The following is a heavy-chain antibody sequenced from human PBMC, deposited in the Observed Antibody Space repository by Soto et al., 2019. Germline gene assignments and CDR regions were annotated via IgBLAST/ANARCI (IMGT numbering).Heavy chain of an antibody. V-gene: IGHV1-2*04. CDR2: VNPDSGGT. CDR3: ARGDRVGYCSGTSCSYYYYYMDV. CDR1: GYTFTGYY. D-gene: IGHD2-2*01. J-gene: IGHJ6*03. Sequence: ASVKVSCKTSGYTFTGYYLHWVRQAPGQGLEWMGWVNPDSGGTNYAPRFQGWLTMTRDTSISTAYMELSSLRSDDTAIYYCARGDRVGYCSGTSCSYYYYYMDVWGKGTTVTVSS.